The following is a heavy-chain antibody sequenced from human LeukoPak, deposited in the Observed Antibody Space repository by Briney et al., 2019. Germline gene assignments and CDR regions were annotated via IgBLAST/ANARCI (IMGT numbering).Heavy chain of an antibody. CDR1: GGSISSYY. J-gene: IGHJ4*02. V-gene: IGHV4-59*01. CDR3: ARDLSLDY. CDR2: IYYSGST. Sequence: SETLSPTCTVSGGSISSYYWSWIRQPPGKGLEWIGYIYYSGSTNYNPSLKSRVTISVDTSKNQFSLKLSSVTAADTAVYYCARDLSLDYWGQGTLVTVS.